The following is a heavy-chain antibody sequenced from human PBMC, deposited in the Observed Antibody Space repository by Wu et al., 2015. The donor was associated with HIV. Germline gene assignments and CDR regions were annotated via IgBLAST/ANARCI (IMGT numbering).Heavy chain of an antibody. J-gene: IGHJ4*02. Sequence: QVQLVQSGAEVKKPGASVKVSCKASGYTFTGYYMHWVRQAPGQGLEWMGWINPNSGGTNYAQKFQGRVTMTRDTSISTAYMELSRLRSDDTAVYYCARDEHRTIQLSAIYDYWGQGTLVTVSS. V-gene: IGHV1-2*02. CDR1: GYTFTGYY. CDR3: ARDEHRTIQLSAIYDY. CDR2: INPNSGGT. D-gene: IGHD5-18*01.